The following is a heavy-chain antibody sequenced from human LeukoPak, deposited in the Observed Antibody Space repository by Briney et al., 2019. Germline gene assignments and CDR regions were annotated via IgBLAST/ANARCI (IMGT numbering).Heavy chain of an antibody. CDR3: ANDANSGSYSGPPDY. CDR1: GFIFSSYG. V-gene: IGHV3-30*18. J-gene: IGHJ4*02. D-gene: IGHD1-26*01. Sequence: GGSLRLSCAASGFIFSSYGMHWVRQAPGKGLGWVAVLSYDGSHKFYADSLKGRFTISRDNSKNTLYLQMSSLRAEDTAVYYCANDANSGSYSGPPDYWGQGTLVTVSS. CDR2: LSYDGSHK.